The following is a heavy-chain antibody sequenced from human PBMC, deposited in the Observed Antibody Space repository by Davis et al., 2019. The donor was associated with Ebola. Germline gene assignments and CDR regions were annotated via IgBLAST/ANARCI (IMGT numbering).Heavy chain of an antibody. D-gene: IGHD6-6*01. Sequence: GESLKISCKGSGYSFTSYWIGWVRQMPGKGLEWLGIIYPGDSYTSYSPSFQGQVTISADKSISTAYLQWSSLKASDTAMYYCARAIAARFDYYYYGMDVWGQGTTVTVSS. J-gene: IGHJ6*02. CDR2: IYPGDSYT. CDR3: ARAIAARFDYYYYGMDV. V-gene: IGHV5-51*01. CDR1: GYSFTSYW.